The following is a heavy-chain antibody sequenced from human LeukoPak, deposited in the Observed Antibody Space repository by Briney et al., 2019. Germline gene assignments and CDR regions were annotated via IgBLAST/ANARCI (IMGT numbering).Heavy chain of an antibody. CDR3: AKSDYYDSSGYYYGSDY. CDR2: ISSNGGST. J-gene: IGHJ4*02. V-gene: IGHV3-64*04. Sequence: QSGGSLRLSCSASGFTFSSYAMHWVRQAPGKGLEYVSAISSNGGSTYYADSVKGRFTISRDNSKNTLYVQMNSLRAEDTAVYYCAKSDYYDSSGYYYGSDYWGQGTLGTVSS. D-gene: IGHD3-22*01. CDR1: GFTFSSYA.